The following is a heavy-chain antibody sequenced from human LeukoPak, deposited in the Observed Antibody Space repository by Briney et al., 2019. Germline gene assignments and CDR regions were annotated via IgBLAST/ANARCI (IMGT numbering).Heavy chain of an antibody. CDR3: AREDYYGSGSYAGSAFDI. V-gene: IGHV4-30-4*08. CDR2: IYYSGST. CDR1: GSSISSGYY. J-gene: IGHJ3*02. D-gene: IGHD3-10*01. Sequence: SETLSLTCTVSGSSISSGYYWGWIRQPPGKGLEWIGYIYYSGSTYYNPSLKSRVTISVDTSKNQFSLKLSSVTAADTAVYYCAREDYYGSGSYAGSAFDIWGQGTMVTVSS.